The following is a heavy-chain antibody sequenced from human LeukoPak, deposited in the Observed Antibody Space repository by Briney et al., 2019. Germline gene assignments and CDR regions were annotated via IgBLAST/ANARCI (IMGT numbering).Heavy chain of an antibody. CDR2: IYAGGSI. CDR1: GVTLRTNY. D-gene: IGHD2-15*01. V-gene: IGHV3-66*02. J-gene: IGHJ6*03. CDR3: ASTGLQSNYYYYYIDV. Sequence: GGSLRLSCAISGVTLRTNYISWVRQAPGKGLEWVSIIYAGGSIYFADSVKGRLTISRDIPKSTGYLKMNSLRPEDTAVYHCASTGLQSNYYYYYIDVWGKGTTVTVSS.